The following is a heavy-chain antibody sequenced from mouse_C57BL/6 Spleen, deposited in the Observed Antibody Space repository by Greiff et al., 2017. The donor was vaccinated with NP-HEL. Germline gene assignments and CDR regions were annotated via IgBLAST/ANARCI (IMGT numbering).Heavy chain of an antibody. Sequence: EVKLQESGPGLVKPSQSLSLTCSVTGYSITSGYYWNWIRQFPGNKLEWMGYISYDGSNNYNPSLKNRISITRDTSKNQFFLKLNSVTTEDTATYYCARDWADYSNYLYYFDYWGQGTTLTVSS. V-gene: IGHV3-6*01. CDR1: GYSITSGYY. CDR2: ISYDGSN. D-gene: IGHD2-5*01. J-gene: IGHJ2*01. CDR3: ARDWADYSNYLYYFDY.